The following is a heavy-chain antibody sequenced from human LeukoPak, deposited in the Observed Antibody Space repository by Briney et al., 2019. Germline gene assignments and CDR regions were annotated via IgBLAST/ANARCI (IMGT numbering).Heavy chain of an antibody. CDR1: GFTFSSYW. Sequence: GGSLRLSCAASGFTFSSYWMSWVRQAPGKGLEWVANIKQDGSEKYYVDSVKGRFTISRDNAKNSLYLQMNSLRAEDTAVYYCARDRGYSYGLGTDYWGQGTLVTVSS. J-gene: IGHJ4*02. CDR3: ARDRGYSYGLGTDY. D-gene: IGHD5-18*01. V-gene: IGHV3-7*03. CDR2: IKQDGSEK.